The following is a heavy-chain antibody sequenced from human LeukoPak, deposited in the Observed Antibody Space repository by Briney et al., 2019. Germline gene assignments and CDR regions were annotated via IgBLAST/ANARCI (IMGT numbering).Heavy chain of an antibody. V-gene: IGHV3-30*02. Sequence: PGGSLRLSCAASGFTFSSYGMRWVRQAPGKGLEWVAFIRYDGSNKYYADSVKGRFTISRDNSKNTLYLQMNSLRAEDTAVYYCAKDFPVGYSYVKGLLDYWGQGTLVTVSS. D-gene: IGHD5-18*01. CDR3: AKDFPVGYSYVKGLLDY. CDR2: IRYDGSNK. CDR1: GFTFSSYG. J-gene: IGHJ4*02.